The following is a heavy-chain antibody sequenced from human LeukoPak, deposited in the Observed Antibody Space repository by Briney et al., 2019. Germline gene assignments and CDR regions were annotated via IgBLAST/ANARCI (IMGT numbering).Heavy chain of an antibody. CDR2: TSYDGGTK. CDR1: GFTSSIHG. J-gene: IGHJ4*02. V-gene: IGHV3-30*18. CDR3: AKDATLFGDQYFDY. D-gene: IGHD3-10*01. Sequence: GGSLRLSCAASGFTSSIHGMLWVRQAPGKGLEWVAATSYDGGTKYYADSAKGRVNISRDNSKNTLYLQMKSLRGDDTAVYYCAKDATLFGDQYFDYWGQGTLVIVSS.